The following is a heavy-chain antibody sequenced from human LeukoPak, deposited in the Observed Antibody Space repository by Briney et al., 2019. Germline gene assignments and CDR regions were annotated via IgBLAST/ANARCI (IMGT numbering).Heavy chain of an antibody. Sequence: PSETLSLTCTVSGGSISSHYWSWIRQPPGKGLEWIGYIYYSGSTNYNPSLKSRVTISVDTSKNQFPLKLSSVTAADTAVYYCARGDWNDFYYYYYMDVWGKGTTVTVSS. D-gene: IGHD1-1*01. CDR1: GGSISSHY. V-gene: IGHV4-59*11. CDR3: ARGDWNDFYYYYYMDV. CDR2: IYYSGST. J-gene: IGHJ6*03.